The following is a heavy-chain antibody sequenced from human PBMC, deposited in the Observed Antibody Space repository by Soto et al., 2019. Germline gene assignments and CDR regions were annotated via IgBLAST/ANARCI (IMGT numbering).Heavy chain of an antibody. V-gene: IGHV4-39*01. Sequence: SETLSLTCTVAGVYLSGSIYYWGWLHQPPGKGLEWIGSIYYSGSTYYNPSLKSRVTISVDTSKNQFSLKLSSVTAADTAVYYCARPLHDYTYYMDVWGKGTTVTVSS. CDR1: GVYLSGSIYY. D-gene: IGHD4-4*01. J-gene: IGHJ6*03. CDR2: IYYSGST. CDR3: ARPLHDYTYYMDV.